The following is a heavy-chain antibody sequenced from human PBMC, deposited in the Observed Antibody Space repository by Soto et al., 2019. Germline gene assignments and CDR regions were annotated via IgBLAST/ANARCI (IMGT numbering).Heavy chain of an antibody. CDR1: GFTFSSYS. Sequence: EVQLVESGGGLVQPGGSLRLSCAASGFTFSSYSMNWVRQAPGKGLEWVSYISSSSSTIYYADSVKGRFTISRDNAKNSLYLQMNSLRAEGTAVYYCARHPERIAEIGWFDPWGQGTLVTVS. J-gene: IGHJ5*02. CDR2: ISSSSSTI. V-gene: IGHV3-48*01. CDR3: ARHPERIAEIGWFDP. D-gene: IGHD6-13*01.